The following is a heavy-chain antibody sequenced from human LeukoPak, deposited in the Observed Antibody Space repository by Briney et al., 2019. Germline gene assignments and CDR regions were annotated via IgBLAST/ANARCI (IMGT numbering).Heavy chain of an antibody. CDR2: INHSGST. V-gene: IGHV4-34*01. J-gene: IGHJ4*02. D-gene: IGHD3-22*01. Sequence: SETLSLTCAVYGGSFSGYYWSWIRQPPGRGLEWIGEINHSGSTNYNPSLKSRVTISVDTSKNQFSLKLSSVTAADTAVYYCARRLDYYYDSSGYDYWGQGTLVTVSS. CDR3: ARRLDYYYDSSGYDY. CDR1: GGSFSGYY.